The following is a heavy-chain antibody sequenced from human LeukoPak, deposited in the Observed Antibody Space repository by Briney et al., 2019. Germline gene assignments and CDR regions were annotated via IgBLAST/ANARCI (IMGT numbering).Heavy chain of an antibody. CDR3: ARHYDDNTGYYYLDY. J-gene: IGHJ4*02. CDR2: MYYSGST. V-gene: IGHV4-39*01. Sequence: SETLSLTCNVSGGAVTGSTYYWAWIRQPPGKGLEWIGSMYYSGSTYYNPSLKSRVTISVDTSKNQFSLKLTSVTAADTATYYCARHYDDNTGYYYLDYWGQGTLVTVSS. CDR1: GGAVTGSTYY. D-gene: IGHD3-22*01.